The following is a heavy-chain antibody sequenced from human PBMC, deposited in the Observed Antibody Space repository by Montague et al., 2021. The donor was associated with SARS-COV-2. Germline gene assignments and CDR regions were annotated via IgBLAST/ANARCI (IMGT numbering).Heavy chain of an antibody. J-gene: IGHJ4*02. D-gene: IGHD3-16*02. Sequence: SRRLSLSASGFTFSSYAMHWVRQAPGKGLEWVAVILYDGSNKYYADSVKGRFTISRDNSKNTLYLQMNSLRAEDTAVYYCARDNYDYVWGSYRYIYWGQGTLVTVSS. CDR3: ARDNYDYVWGSYRYIY. CDR2: ILYDGSNK. CDR1: GFTFSSYA. V-gene: IGHV3-30*04.